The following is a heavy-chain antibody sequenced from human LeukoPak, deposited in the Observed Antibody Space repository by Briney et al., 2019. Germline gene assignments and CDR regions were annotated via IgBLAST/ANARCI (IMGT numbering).Heavy chain of an antibody. J-gene: IGHJ4*02. CDR1: GGSIISSSYY. Sequence: PSETLSLTCTVSGGSIISSSYYWVWIPQPPGKGLEWIGNTHSSGTTHYDPSLRSRVTISLDMSKNQFSLTLTSVTATDTAVYYCARRIGGSSRSDYWGQGTLVSVSS. D-gene: IGHD6-13*01. V-gene: IGHV4-39*01. CDR2: THSSGTT. CDR3: ARRIGGSSRSDY.